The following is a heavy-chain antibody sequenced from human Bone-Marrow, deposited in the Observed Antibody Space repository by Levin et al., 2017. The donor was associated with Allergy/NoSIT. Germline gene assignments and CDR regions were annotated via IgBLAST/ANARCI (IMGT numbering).Heavy chain of an antibody. J-gene: IGHJ2*01. D-gene: IGHD7-27*01. CDR2: IDGGDKT. CDR3: VKDVFVSHTSPFRWGPREDWGLWYFEV. V-gene: IGHV3-53*01. Sequence: HSGGSLRLSCAASGFTISRKHMSWVRQAPGRGLEWVSVIDGGDKTYYADSVKGRVTISRDNSQNTLSLQLNSLTGEDTAVYYCVKDVFVSHTSPFRWGPREDWGLWYFEVWGRGTPVIVSS. CDR1: GFTISRKH.